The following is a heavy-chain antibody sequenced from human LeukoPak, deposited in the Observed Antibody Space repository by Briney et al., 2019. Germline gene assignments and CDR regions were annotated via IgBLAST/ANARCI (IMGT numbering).Heavy chain of an antibody. J-gene: IGHJ4*02. D-gene: IGHD3/OR15-3a*01. V-gene: IGHV3-30*18. CDR1: GFTFSSYG. CDR2: ISYDGSNK. CDR3: AKRDWPYYFDY. Sequence: AGGSLRLSCAASGFTFSSYGMHWVRQAPGKGLEWVAVISYDGSNKYYADSVKGRFTISRDNSKNTLYLQMNSLRAEDTAVYYCAKRDWPYYFDYWGQGTLVTVSS.